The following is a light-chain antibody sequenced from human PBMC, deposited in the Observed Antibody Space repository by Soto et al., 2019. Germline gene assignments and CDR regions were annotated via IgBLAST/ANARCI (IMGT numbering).Light chain of an antibody. CDR2: EAS. Sequence: DIQMTQSPSTLSASVGDRVTITCRASQSISGSLAWYQQKPGKAPKLLIYEASNLKSGVPSRFSGSGSGTEYTLTISSLQPDDSASYYCQQYNGFWTFGQGTRXXXK. CDR1: QSISGS. CDR3: QQYNGFWT. J-gene: IGKJ1*01. V-gene: IGKV1-5*03.